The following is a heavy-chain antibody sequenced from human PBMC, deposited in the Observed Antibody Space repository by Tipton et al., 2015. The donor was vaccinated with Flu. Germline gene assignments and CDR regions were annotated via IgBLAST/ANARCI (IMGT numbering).Heavy chain of an antibody. J-gene: IGHJ3*02. D-gene: IGHD3-16*01. CDR2: IYSSGST. Sequence: TLSLTCTVSGGSISSGSYYWSWIRQPAGKGLEWIGRIYSSGSTNHNPSLKSRVTISVDTSKNQFSLKLSSVTAADTAVYYCARMGDAFDIWGQGTMVTVSS. V-gene: IGHV4-61*02. CDR1: GGSISSGSYY. CDR3: ARMGDAFDI.